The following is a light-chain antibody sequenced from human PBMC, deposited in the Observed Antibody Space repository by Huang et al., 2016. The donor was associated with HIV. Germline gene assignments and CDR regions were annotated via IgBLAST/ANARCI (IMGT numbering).Light chain of an antibody. CDR1: QSISTY. V-gene: IGKV1-39*01. J-gene: IGKJ4*01. Sequence: IQMTQSPSSLSASVGDRVTITCRASQSISTYLKWYQHKIGKAPKLLIYAASSLQSGVPSRFSGSRSGTDFTLTISSLQPEDFATYYCQQGYSTPLSFGGGTKVEIK. CDR3: QQGYSTPLS. CDR2: AAS.